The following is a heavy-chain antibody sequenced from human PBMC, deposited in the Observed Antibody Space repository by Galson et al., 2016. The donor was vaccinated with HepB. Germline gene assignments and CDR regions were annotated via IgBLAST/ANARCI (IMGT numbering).Heavy chain of an antibody. V-gene: IGHV7-4-1*02. CDR1: GYTFTSYA. CDR2: INTNTGNP. CDR3: ARDGGTYPYPFDY. J-gene: IGHJ4*02. D-gene: IGHD1-26*01. Sequence: SVKVSCKASGYTFTSYAVNWVRQAPGQGLEWMGWINTNTGNPTYAQGFTGRLVFSLDTSVSTTYLQISSLKAEDTAVYYCARDGGTYPYPFDYLCQGTLVTVSS.